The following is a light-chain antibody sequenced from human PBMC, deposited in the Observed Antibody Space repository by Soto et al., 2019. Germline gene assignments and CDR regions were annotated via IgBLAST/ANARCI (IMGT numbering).Light chain of an antibody. J-gene: IGKJ4*01. CDR1: QSVSNY. CDR2: DAS. CDR3: QQRSSWPLLT. Sequence: EIVLTQSPATLSLSPGERATLSCRASQSVSNYLAWFQQKPGQAPRLLIYDASNRATGIPARFSGSVSGTDFTLTISSLEPEDFAVYYCQQRSSWPLLTFGGGTKVEI. V-gene: IGKV3-11*01.